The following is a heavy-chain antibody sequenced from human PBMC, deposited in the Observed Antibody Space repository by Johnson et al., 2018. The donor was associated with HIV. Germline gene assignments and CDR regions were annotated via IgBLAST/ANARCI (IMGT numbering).Heavy chain of an antibody. CDR3: ASEVEYSILGGV. CDR2: IGTAGDT. V-gene: IGHV3-13*01. D-gene: IGHD6-6*01. Sequence: QLVESGGGVVQPGGSLRLSCAASGFTFSSYDMHWVRQATGKGLEWVSAIGTAGDTYYPGSVKGRFTISRENAKNSLYLQMNSLRAGDTAVYYCASEVEYSILGGVWGQGTMVTVSS. J-gene: IGHJ3*01. CDR1: GFTFSSYD.